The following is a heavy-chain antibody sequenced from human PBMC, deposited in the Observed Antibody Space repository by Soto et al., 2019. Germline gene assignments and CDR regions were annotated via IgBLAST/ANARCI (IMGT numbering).Heavy chain of an antibody. CDR3: ARGGYCSSTSCRNWFDP. Sequence: SETLSLTCAVSGGSISSGGYSWSWIRQPPGKGLEWIGYIYHSGSTYYNPSLKSRVTISVDRSKNQFSLKLSSVTAADTAVYYCARGGYCSSTSCRNWFDPWGQGTRVTVS. CDR1: GGSISSGGYS. J-gene: IGHJ5*02. CDR2: IYHSGST. V-gene: IGHV4-30-2*01. D-gene: IGHD2-2*01.